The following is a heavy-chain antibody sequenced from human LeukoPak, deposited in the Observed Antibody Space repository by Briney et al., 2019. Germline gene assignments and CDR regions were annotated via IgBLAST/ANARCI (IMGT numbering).Heavy chain of an antibody. CDR1: GYTFTGYY. V-gene: IGHV7-4-1*02. D-gene: IGHD3-10*01. CDR3: ARVGPPGWFGEREAFDI. J-gene: IGHJ3*02. Sequence: GASVKVSCKASGYTFTGYYMHWVRQAPGQGLEWMGWINTNTGNPTYAQGFTGRFVFSLDTSVSTAYLQISSLKAEDTAVYYCARVGPPGWFGEREAFDIWGQGTMVTVSS. CDR2: INTNTGNP.